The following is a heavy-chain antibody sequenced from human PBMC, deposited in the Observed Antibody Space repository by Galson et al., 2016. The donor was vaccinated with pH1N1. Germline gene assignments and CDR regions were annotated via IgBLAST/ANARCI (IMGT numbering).Heavy chain of an antibody. CDR3: ASRSGSYTGLSY. Sequence: QSGAEVKKPGESLKISCKASGSTFTTYWLVWVRQMPGKGREWMGIIYPGDSDTRYSPSFQGQVTISADTSISTAYLQRSSLKASDTAMYYCASRSGSYTGLSYWGQGTLVTVSS. J-gene: IGHJ4*02. CDR2: IYPGDSDT. D-gene: IGHD3-10*01. CDR1: GSTFTTYW. V-gene: IGHV5-51*01.